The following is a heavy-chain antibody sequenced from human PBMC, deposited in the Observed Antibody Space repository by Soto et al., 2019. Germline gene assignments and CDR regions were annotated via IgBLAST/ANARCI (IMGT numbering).Heavy chain of an antibody. D-gene: IGHD1-7*01. V-gene: IGHV1-69*01. CDR2: IIPIYGTS. CDR3: ATGTRDRYNYWYFDL. Sequence: QVQLVQSGAELKKPGSSVKVSCKASGGTFGNFAISWVRQAPGQGPEWVAGIIPIYGTSNYADDFRGRITLTADESTATAYMELSSLKSEDTAIYYCATGTRDRYNYWYFDLWGRGTQVTVSS. J-gene: IGHJ2*01. CDR1: GGTFGNFA.